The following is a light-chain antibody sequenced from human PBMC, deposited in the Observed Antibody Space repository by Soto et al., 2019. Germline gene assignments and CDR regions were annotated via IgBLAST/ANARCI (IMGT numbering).Light chain of an antibody. J-gene: IGKJ4*01. V-gene: IGKV1-33*01. CDR2: DAS. CDR1: QDISNY. Sequence: DIQMTQSPSSLSASVGDRVTITCQASQDISNYLNWYQQKPGKAPKLLIYDASNLETGVPSRFSGSGSGTDFTFTISSLQPADIATYYCQQYDNLLSLGLGGGTKVEIK. CDR3: QQYDNLLSLG.